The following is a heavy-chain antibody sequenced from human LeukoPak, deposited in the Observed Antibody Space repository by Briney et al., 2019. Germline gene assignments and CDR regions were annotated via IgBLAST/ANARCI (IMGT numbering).Heavy chain of an antibody. J-gene: IGHJ4*02. CDR3: AKVLGPYGDYDLFDY. CDR1: GFTFSSYA. V-gene: IGHV3-23*01. CDR2: ISGSGGST. D-gene: IGHD4-17*01. Sequence: PGGSLRLSCAASGFTFSSYAMSWVRQAPGKGLEWVSAISGSGGSTYYADSVKGRFTISRDNSKNTLYLQMNSLRAEDTAVYYCAKVLGPYGDYDLFDYWGQGTLVTVSS.